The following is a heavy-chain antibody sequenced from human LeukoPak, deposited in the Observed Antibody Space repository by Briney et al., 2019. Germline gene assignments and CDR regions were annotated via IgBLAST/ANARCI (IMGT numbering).Heavy chain of an antibody. CDR2: IIPIFGTA. CDR1: GGTFSSYA. CDR3: ARDGGYCSSTSCPPNWFDP. J-gene: IGHJ5*02. V-gene: IGHV1-69*13. Sequence: GASVKVSCKASGGTFSSYAISWVRQAPGQGLEWMGGIIPIFGTANYAQKFQGRVTITADESTSTAYMELSSLRSEDTAVYYCARDGGYCSSTSCPPNWFDPWGQGTLVTVSS. D-gene: IGHD2-2*01.